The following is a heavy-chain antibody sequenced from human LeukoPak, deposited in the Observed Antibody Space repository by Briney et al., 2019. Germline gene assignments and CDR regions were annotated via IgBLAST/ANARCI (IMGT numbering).Heavy chain of an antibody. Sequence: PTGGSLRLSCAASGFTFSSYWMHWVRQAPGKGLVRVSRINSDGSSTSYADSVKGRFTISRDNAKNTLYLQMNSLRAEDTAVYYCARARREDAFDIWGQGTMVTVSS. V-gene: IGHV3-74*01. D-gene: IGHD1-26*01. CDR2: INSDGSST. J-gene: IGHJ3*02. CDR3: ARARREDAFDI. CDR1: GFTFSSYW.